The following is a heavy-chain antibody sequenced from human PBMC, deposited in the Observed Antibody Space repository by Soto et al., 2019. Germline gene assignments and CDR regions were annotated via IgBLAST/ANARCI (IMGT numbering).Heavy chain of an antibody. J-gene: IGHJ5*02. CDR1: GFTFTSSA. V-gene: IGHV1-58*01. CDR2: IVVGSGNT. CDR3: AATDIVVVPAAMPGWFDP. D-gene: IGHD2-2*01. Sequence: ASVKVSCKASGFTFTSSAVQWVRQARGQRLEWKGWIVVGSGNTNYAQKFQERVTITRDMSTSTAYMELSSLRSEDTAVFYCAATDIVVVPAAMPGWFDPWGQGTLVTVSS.